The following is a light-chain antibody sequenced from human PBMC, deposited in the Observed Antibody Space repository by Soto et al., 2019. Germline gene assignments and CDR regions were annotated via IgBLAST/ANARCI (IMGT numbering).Light chain of an antibody. CDR1: QSLLHITGETF. CDR2: EVS. V-gene: IGKV2D-29*02. CDR3: MQSTQPPPT. Sequence: DVVMTQTPLSLSVAPGQPASISCTSIQSLLHITGETFLFWYLHKPGQSPQLLIYEVSTRVSGVPDRFSGSGSGTDFTLEISRVQTDDVGIYYCMQSTQPPPTFGQGTRLGIE. J-gene: IGKJ5*01.